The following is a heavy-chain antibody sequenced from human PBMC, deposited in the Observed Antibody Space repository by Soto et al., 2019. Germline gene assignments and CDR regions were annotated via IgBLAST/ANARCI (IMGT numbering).Heavy chain of an antibody. CDR3: AKDGASGSYPPYYYFGMDV. Sequence: VQLVESGGGLEQPGGSLRLSCAASGFTFSSYAMSWVRQAPGKGLEWVSTISGSGGNAYYADSVKGRFSISRDNSKNTLRLQMNSLRADDTAVYYCAKDGASGSYPPYYYFGMDVWGQGTTVTVSS. CDR1: GFTFSSYA. D-gene: IGHD1-26*01. V-gene: IGHV3-23*04. CDR2: ISGSGGNA. J-gene: IGHJ6*02.